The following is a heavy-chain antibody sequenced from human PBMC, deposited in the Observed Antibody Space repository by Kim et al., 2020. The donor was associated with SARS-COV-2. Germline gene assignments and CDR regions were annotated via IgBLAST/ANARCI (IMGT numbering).Heavy chain of an antibody. CDR2: ISYDGSNK. CDR3: AKDYVRALTMIAP. V-gene: IGHV3-30*18. J-gene: IGHJ4*02. D-gene: IGHD3-22*01. Sequence: GGSLRLSCAASGFTFSSYGMHWVRQAPGKGLEWVAVISYDGSNKYYADSVKGRFTISRDNSKNTLYLQMNSLRAEDTAVYYCAKDYVRALTMIAPWGQGTLVTVSS. CDR1: GFTFSSYG.